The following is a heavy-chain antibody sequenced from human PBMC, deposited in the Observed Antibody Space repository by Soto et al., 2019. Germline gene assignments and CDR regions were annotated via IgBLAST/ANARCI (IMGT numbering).Heavy chain of an antibody. V-gene: IGHV1-46*01. D-gene: IGHD3-9*01. CDR1: GGTFTNFY. Sequence: ASVKVSCKTSGGTFTNFYMHWVRQAPGQGLEWMGIINPSGGSTSFAQKFQGRVTMTRDTSTSTVYMELSSLRSEDTAVYYCASSDILTGYYLDSWGQGTLVTVSS. J-gene: IGHJ4*02. CDR2: INPSGGST. CDR3: ASSDILTGYYLDS.